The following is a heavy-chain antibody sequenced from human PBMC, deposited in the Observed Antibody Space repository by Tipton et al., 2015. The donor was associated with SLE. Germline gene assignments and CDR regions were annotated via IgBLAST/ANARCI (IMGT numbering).Heavy chain of an antibody. CDR3: AYSSGWYGAY. CDR2: IRSKAYGGTT. CDR1: GFTFGDYA. Sequence: QLVQSGGGLVQPEGSLRLSCTASGFTFGDYAMSWVRQAPGKGLEWVGFIRSKAYGGTTDYAASVKGRFTISRDDSKSSAYLQMNSLQTEDTAVYYCAYSSGWYGAYWGQGTLVTVSS. J-gene: IGHJ4*02. D-gene: IGHD6-19*01. V-gene: IGHV3-49*04.